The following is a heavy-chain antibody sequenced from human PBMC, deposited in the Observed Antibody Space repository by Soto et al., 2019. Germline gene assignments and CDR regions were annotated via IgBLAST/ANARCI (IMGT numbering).Heavy chain of an antibody. V-gene: IGHV3-33*01. Sequence: QVRLVESGGGVVQPWRSLRLSCAASGFSFSSYGMPWVRQAPGKGLEWVAVIWHDGSKKYYADSVKGRLIISRDNSKNTLYVQINSLRAEDTAVYFCARGSIVAAEYGMDVWGQGTTVTFS. CDR1: GFSFSSYG. CDR3: ARGSIVAAEYGMDV. D-gene: IGHD6-13*01. J-gene: IGHJ6*02. CDR2: IWHDGSKK.